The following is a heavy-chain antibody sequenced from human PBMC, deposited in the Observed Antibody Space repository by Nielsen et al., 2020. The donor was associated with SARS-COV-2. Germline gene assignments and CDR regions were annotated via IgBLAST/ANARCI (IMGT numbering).Heavy chain of an antibody. V-gene: IGHV1-24*01. D-gene: IGHD3-10*01. J-gene: IGHJ6*02. CDR3: ARERQLVWFGEVRGSPKKYNGMDV. CDR1: GYTLTELS. Sequence: ASVKVSCKVSGYTLTELSMHWVRQAPGKGLEWMGGFDPEDGETIYAQKFQGRVTMTEDTSTDTAYMELRSLRSDDTAVYYCARERQLVWFGEVRGSPKKYNGMDVWGQGTTVTVSS. CDR2: FDPEDGET.